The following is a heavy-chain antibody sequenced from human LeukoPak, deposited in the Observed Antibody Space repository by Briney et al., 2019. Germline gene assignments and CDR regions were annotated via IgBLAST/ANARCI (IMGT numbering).Heavy chain of an antibody. CDR1: GGSISSSNW. CDR3: AKRGYSGYEAYFDY. Sequence: SETLSLTCAVSGGSISSSNWWSWVRQPPGKGLEWIGEIYHSGSTNYNPPLKSRVTISVDKSKNQFSLKLSSVTAADTAVYYCAKRGYSGYEAYFDYWGQGALVTVSS. D-gene: IGHD5-12*01. J-gene: IGHJ4*02. V-gene: IGHV4-4*02. CDR2: IYHSGST.